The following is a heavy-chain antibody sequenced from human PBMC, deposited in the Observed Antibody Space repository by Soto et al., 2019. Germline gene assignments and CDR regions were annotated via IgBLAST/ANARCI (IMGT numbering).Heavy chain of an antibody. V-gene: IGHV4-61*01. Sequence: SETLSLTCTVSGGSVSSDSHYWSWVRQPPGKGLEWLGYVYYMGATNYNPSLRSRLTMSVDTSKNQFSLRLNSVTAADTAVYYCARDKITGLFDYWGQGTLVTVSS. CDR1: GGSVSSDSHY. CDR2: VYYMGAT. J-gene: IGHJ4*02. D-gene: IGHD2-8*02. CDR3: ARDKITGLFDY.